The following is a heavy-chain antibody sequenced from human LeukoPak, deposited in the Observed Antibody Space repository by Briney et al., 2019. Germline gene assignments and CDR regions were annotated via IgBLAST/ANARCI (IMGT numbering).Heavy chain of an antibody. J-gene: IGHJ4*02. CDR2: IYYSGST. Sequence: SQTLSLTCTVSGGSISSGGYYWSWIRQHPGKGLEWIGYIYYSGSTYYHPSLKSRVTISVDTSKNQFSLKLSSVTAADTAVYYCARSRRAHFDYWGQGTLVTVSS. V-gene: IGHV4-31*03. CDR1: GGSISSGGYY. CDR3: ARSRRAHFDY.